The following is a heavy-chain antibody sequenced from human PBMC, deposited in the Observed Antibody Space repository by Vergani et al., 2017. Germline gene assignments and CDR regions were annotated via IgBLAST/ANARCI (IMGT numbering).Heavy chain of an antibody. CDR1: GYSFTSYW. Sequence: EVQLVQSGAEVKKPGESLKISCKGSGYSFTSYWIGWVRQMPGKGLEWRGIIYPGDSDTRYSPSFQGQVTISADKSISTAYLQWSSLKASDTAMDYCARHSHCSSTSCRGRYYYGMDVWGQGTTVTVSS. J-gene: IGHJ6*02. V-gene: IGHV5-51*01. D-gene: IGHD2-2*01. CDR3: ARHSHCSSTSCRGRYYYGMDV. CDR2: IYPGDSDT.